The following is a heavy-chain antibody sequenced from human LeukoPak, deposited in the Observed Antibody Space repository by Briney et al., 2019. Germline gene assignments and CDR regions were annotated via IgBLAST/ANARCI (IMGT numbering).Heavy chain of an antibody. J-gene: IGHJ6*03. V-gene: IGHV4-34*01. Sequence: SETLSLTCAVYGGSFSGYYWSWIRQPPGKGLEWTGEINHSGSTNYNPSLKSRVTISVDTSKNQFSLKLSSVTAADTAVYYCARLGLRGPRILKAYYYMDVWGKGTTVTVSS. D-gene: IGHD2-15*01. CDR3: ARLGLRGPRILKAYYYMDV. CDR2: INHSGST. CDR1: GGSFSGYY.